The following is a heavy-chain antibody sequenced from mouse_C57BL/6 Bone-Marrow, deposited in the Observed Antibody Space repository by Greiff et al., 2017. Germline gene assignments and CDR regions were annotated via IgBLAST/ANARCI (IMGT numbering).Heavy chain of an antibody. D-gene: IGHD1-1*01. Sequence: QVQLQQSGAELARPGASVKLSCKASGYTFTSYGISWVKQRTGQGLEWIGEIYPRSGNTYYNEKFKGKATLTADKYSSTAYMELRSLTSEDSAVYFCARRPSTVVATRWYFDYWGQGTTLTVSS. J-gene: IGHJ2*01. CDR1: GYTFTSYG. CDR2: IYPRSGNT. V-gene: IGHV1-81*01. CDR3: ARRPSTVVATRWYFDY.